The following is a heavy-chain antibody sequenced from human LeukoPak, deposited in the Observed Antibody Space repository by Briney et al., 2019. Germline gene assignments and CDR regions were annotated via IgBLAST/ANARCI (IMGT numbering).Heavy chain of an antibody. V-gene: IGHV3-33*01. Sequence: GRSLRLSCAASGFTFSSYGMHWVRQAPGKGLEWVAVIRYDGSNKYYADSVKGRFTISRDNSKNTPYLQMNSLRAEDTAVYYCARDTGSSSVFDYWGQGTLVTVSS. CDR1: GFTFSSYG. D-gene: IGHD6-13*01. CDR3: ARDTGSSSVFDY. J-gene: IGHJ4*02. CDR2: IRYDGSNK.